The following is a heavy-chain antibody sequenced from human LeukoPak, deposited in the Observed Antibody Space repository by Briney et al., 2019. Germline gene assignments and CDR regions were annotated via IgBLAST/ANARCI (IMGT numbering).Heavy chain of an antibody. CDR3: ARVRVGATSFDY. D-gene: IGHD1-26*01. CDR2: INPNSGGT. J-gene: IGHJ4*02. V-gene: IGHV1-2*02. CDR1: GYTFTGYY. Sequence: ASVKVPCKASGYTFTGYYMHWVRQAPGQGLEWMGWINPNSGGTNYAQKFQGRVTMTRDTSISTAYMELSRLRSDDTAVYYCARVRVGATSFDYWGQGTLVTVSS.